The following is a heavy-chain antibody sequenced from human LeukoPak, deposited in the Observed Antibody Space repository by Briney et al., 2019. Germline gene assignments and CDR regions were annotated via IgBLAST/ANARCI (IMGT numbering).Heavy chain of an antibody. Sequence: GGSLRLSCAASGFTFSSYAMSWVRQAPGKGLEWVSAISGSGGSTYYADSVKGRFTISRDNAKNSLYLQMNSLRAEDTAVYYCARDWWYLDYWGQGTLVTVSS. CDR2: ISGSGGST. CDR1: GFTFSSYA. J-gene: IGHJ4*02. D-gene: IGHD2-15*01. V-gene: IGHV3-23*01. CDR3: ARDWWYLDY.